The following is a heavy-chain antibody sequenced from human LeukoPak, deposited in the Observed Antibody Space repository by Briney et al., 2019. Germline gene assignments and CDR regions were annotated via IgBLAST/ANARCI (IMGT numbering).Heavy chain of an antibody. CDR1: GYTLTELS. J-gene: IGHJ4*02. Sequence: ASVKVSCKVCGYTLTELSMHWVRQAPGKGLEWMGGFDPEDGETIYAQKFQGRVTMTEDTSTDTAYMELSSLRSEDTAVYYCATDMVRGVNRPFDYWGQGTLVTVSS. D-gene: IGHD3-10*01. CDR2: FDPEDGET. CDR3: ATDMVRGVNRPFDY. V-gene: IGHV1-24*01.